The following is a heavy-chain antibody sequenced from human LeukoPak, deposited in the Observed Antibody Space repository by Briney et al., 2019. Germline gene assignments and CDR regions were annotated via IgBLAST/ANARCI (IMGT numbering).Heavy chain of an antibody. J-gene: IGHJ4*02. D-gene: IGHD1-26*01. Sequence: GGSLRLSCAASEFSVGSNYMTWVRQAPGKGLEWVSAISGSGGSTYYADSVKGRFTISRDNSKNTLYLQMNSLRAEDTAVYYCAKDGFVPPPHSRRSGRPYYYDDWGQGTLVTVSS. CDR1: EFSVGSNY. V-gene: IGHV3-23*01. CDR3: AKDGFVPPPHSRRSGRPYYYDD. CDR2: ISGSGGST.